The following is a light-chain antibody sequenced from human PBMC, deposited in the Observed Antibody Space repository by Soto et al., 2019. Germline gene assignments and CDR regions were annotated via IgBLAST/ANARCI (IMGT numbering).Light chain of an antibody. CDR1: SSDVGGYNS. Sequence: QSALTQPASVSGSPGQSITISCTGTSSDVGGYNSVSWYQQHPGKAPKLMIYDVSNRPSGVSNRFYGSKSGNTASLTISGLQAEDEADYYCSSYTSSSTVVFGGGTKLTVL. J-gene: IGLJ2*01. CDR3: SSYTSSSTVV. V-gene: IGLV2-14*01. CDR2: DVS.